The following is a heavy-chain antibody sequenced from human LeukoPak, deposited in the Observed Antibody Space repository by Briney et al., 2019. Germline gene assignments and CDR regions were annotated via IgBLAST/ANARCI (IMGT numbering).Heavy chain of an antibody. CDR2: ISWNSGSI. J-gene: IGHJ6*02. V-gene: IGHV3-9*01. D-gene: IGHD1-26*01. CDR3: ARGGFIVYGMDV. Sequence: GRSLRLSCAASGFTFDDYAMHWVRQAPGKGLEWVSGISWNSGSIGYADSVKGRYTISRDNSKNTLYLQMNSLRAEDTAVYYCARGGFIVYGMDVWGQGTTVTVSS. CDR1: GFTFDDYA.